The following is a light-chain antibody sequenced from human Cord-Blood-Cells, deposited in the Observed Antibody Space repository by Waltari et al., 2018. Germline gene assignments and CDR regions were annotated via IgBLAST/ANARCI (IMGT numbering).Light chain of an antibody. CDR3: NSRDSSGNHYV. CDR2: GKN. V-gene: IGLV3-19*01. Sequence: SELTQDPAVSVALGQTVRITCQGDSLRSYYASWYQQKPGQAPVLVIYGKNNRPSGIPDRFSGSSSGNTASLTITGAQAEDEADYYCNSRDSSGNHYVFGTGTKVTVL. CDR1: SLRSYY. J-gene: IGLJ1*01.